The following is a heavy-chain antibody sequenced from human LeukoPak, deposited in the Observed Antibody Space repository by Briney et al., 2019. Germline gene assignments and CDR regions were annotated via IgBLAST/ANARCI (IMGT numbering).Heavy chain of an antibody. J-gene: IGHJ4*02. CDR3: ARGIVATLDYFDY. CDR1: GFTFSSYS. V-gene: IGHV3-21*01. D-gene: IGHD5-12*01. CDR2: ISSSSSYI. Sequence: GGSLRLSCAASGFTFSSYSMNWVRQAPGKGLEWVSSISSSSSYIYYADSVKGRFTISRDNAKNSLYLQMNSLRAEDTAVYYCARGIVATLDYFDYWGQGTRVTVSS.